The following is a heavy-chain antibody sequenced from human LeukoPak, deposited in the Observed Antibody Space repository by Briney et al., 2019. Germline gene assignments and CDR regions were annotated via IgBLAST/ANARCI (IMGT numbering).Heavy chain of an antibody. Sequence: SETLSLTCAVYGGSFSGYYWSWIRQPPGKGLEWIGEINHSGSTNYNPSLKSRVTISVDTSKNQFSLKLSSVTAADTAVYYCARPTSSYYYDSRARDFNYWGQGTLVTVSS. CDR3: ARPTSSYYYDSRARDFNY. J-gene: IGHJ4*02. D-gene: IGHD3-22*01. CDR2: INHSGST. CDR1: GGSFSGYY. V-gene: IGHV4-34*01.